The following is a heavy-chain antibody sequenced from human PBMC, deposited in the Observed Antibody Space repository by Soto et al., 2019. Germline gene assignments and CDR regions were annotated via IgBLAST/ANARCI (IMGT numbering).Heavy chain of an antibody. CDR1: GFTFSSYA. Sequence: GGSLRLSCAASGFTFSSYAMSWVRQAPGKGLEWVSAISGSGGSTYYADSVRGRFTISRDNSKNTLYLQMNSLRAEDTAVYYCAKGLRGYSYGSYWGQGTLVTVSS. CDR3: AKGLRGYSYGSY. D-gene: IGHD5-18*01. J-gene: IGHJ4*02. CDR2: ISGSGGST. V-gene: IGHV3-23*01.